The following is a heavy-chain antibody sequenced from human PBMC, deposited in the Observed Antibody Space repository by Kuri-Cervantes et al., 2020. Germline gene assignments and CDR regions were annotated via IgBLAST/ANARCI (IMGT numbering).Heavy chain of an antibody. CDR2: ISSSSSTI. V-gene: IGHV3-48*02. Sequence: GGSLRLSCAASGFTFSTYSMNWVRQAPGKGLEWVSYISSSSSTIYHADSAKGRFTISRDNAKNSLYLQMNSLRDEDTAVYYCAHITFGGEIAPFDIWGQGTMVTVSS. CDR3: AHITFGGEIAPFDI. J-gene: IGHJ3*02. D-gene: IGHD3-16*01. CDR1: GFTFSTYS.